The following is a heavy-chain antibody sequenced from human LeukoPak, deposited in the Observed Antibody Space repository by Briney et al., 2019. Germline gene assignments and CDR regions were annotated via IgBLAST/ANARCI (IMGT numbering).Heavy chain of an antibody. Sequence: GGSLRPSCAASGFTFSSFWMSWVRQAPGKGLEWVAHIKEDGSMESYVDSVKGRFTISRDNAKNSVHLQMNSLRAEDTAVYYCARVVTWFDPWGQGSVVTVSS. CDR1: GFTFSSFW. V-gene: IGHV3-7*04. CDR3: ARVVTWFDP. J-gene: IGHJ5*02. CDR2: IKEDGSME.